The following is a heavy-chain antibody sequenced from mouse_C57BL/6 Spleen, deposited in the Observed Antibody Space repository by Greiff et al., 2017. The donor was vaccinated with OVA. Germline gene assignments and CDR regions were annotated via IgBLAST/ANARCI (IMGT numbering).Heavy chain of an antibody. Sequence: EVQVVESGGGLVQPGGSLSLSCAASGFTFTDYYMSWVRQPPGKALEWLGFIRNKANGYTTEYSASVKGRFTISRDNSQSILYLQMNALRAEDSATYYCARWGYGSSYFDYWGQGTTLTVSS. V-gene: IGHV7-3*01. D-gene: IGHD1-1*01. CDR1: GFTFTDYY. J-gene: IGHJ2*01. CDR2: IRNKANGYTT. CDR3: ARWGYGSSYFDY.